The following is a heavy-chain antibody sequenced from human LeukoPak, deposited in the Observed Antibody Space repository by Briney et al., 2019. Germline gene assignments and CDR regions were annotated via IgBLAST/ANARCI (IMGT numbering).Heavy chain of an antibody. CDR2: ISWEGGST. CDR1: GFTFDDYA. CDR3: AKDGVVAALGDNWFDP. V-gene: IGHV3-43D*03. J-gene: IGHJ5*02. D-gene: IGHD2-15*01. Sequence: GGSLRLSCAASGFTFDDYAMHWVRQAPGKGLEWVSLISWEGGSTYYADSVKGRFTISRDNSKNSLYLQMNSLRTEDTAFYYCAKDGVVAALGDNWFDPWGQGTLVTVSS.